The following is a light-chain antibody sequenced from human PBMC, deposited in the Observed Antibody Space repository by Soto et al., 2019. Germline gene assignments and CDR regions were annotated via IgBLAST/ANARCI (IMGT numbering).Light chain of an antibody. V-gene: IGLV2-8*01. Sequence: QSALTQPPSASVSPRQSVTISCTGTSSDVGGYNYVSWYQQHPGKAPKLMIYEVSKRPSGVPDRFSGSKSRTSASLAITGLQSEDEADYYCAAWDDSLSAHVFGVGTKVTVL. CDR2: EVS. CDR1: SSDVGGYNY. CDR3: AAWDDSLSAHV. J-gene: IGLJ1*01.